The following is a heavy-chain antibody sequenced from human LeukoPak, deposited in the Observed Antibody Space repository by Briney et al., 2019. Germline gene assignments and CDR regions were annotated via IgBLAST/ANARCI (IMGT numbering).Heavy chain of an antibody. J-gene: IGHJ5*02. D-gene: IGHD6-13*01. CDR2: INHSGST. Sequence: PSETLSLTCAVCGGSFSGYYWSWLRQPPGKGLEWIGEINHSGSTNYNPSLKSRVTISVDTSKNQFSLKLSSVTAADTAVYYCARGAPSSWTGIWFDPWGQGTLVTVSS. CDR1: GGSFSGYY. V-gene: IGHV4-34*01. CDR3: ARGAPSSWTGIWFDP.